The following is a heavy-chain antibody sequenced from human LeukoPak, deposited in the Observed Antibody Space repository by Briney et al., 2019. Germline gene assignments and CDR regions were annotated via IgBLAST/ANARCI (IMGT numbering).Heavy chain of an antibody. CDR3: AGGIVGAPYDAFDI. J-gene: IGHJ3*02. V-gene: IGHV1-18*01. CDR1: GYTFTSYG. D-gene: IGHD1-26*01. CDR2: ISAYNGNT. Sequence: ASVKVSCKASGYTFTSYGTSWVRQAPGQGLEWMGWISAYNGNTNYAQKLQGRVTMTTDTSTSTAYMELRSLRSDDTAVYYCAGGIVGAPYDAFDIWGQGTMVTVSS.